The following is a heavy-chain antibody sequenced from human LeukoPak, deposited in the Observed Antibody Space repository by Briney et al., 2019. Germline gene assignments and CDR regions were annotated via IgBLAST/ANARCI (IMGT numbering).Heavy chain of an antibody. D-gene: IGHD6-13*01. CDR1: GSSLTTSGVG. Sequence: SGPTLVNPTQTLTLTCTLTGSSLTTSGVGVGWIRQPPGMALAWLALIYWDDDARYTESLKSRLTITKDTSKNQVVLTMTNLDPVDTGTYYCAHISRRSYYFDYWGQGTLVTVSS. CDR2: IYWDDDA. J-gene: IGHJ4*02. CDR3: AHISRRSYYFDY. V-gene: IGHV2-5*02.